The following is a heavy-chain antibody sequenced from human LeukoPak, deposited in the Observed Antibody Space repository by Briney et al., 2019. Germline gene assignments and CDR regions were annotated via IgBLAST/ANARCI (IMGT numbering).Heavy chain of an antibody. Sequence: GGSLRLSCAASGFTFSSYAMHWVRQAPGKGLEWVAVISYDGSNKYYADSVKGRFTISRDNSKNTLYLQMDSLRAEDTAVYYCARDGGRDIRYCSGGSCYHYWGQGTLVTVSS. J-gene: IGHJ4*02. CDR2: ISYDGSNK. V-gene: IGHV3-30-3*01. CDR1: GFTFSSYA. D-gene: IGHD2-15*01. CDR3: ARDGGRDIRYCSGGSCYHY.